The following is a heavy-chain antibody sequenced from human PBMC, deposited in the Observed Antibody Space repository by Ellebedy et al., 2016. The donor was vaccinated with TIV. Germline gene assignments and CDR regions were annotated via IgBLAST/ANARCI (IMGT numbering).Heavy chain of an antibody. Sequence: GGSLRLSXAASGFTFSSSWISWLRQAPGKGLEWVANINQDGSKKDYVESVKGRFIISRDNAKNSLYLQMNSLRAEDTAVYYCVVPGATWGQGTLVTVSS. V-gene: IGHV3-7*01. CDR1: GFTFSSSW. CDR3: VVPGAT. J-gene: IGHJ5*02. D-gene: IGHD2-2*01. CDR2: INQDGSKK.